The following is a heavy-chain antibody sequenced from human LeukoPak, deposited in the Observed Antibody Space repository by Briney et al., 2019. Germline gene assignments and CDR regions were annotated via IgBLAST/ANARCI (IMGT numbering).Heavy chain of an antibody. CDR2: ISVYNGDT. CDR1: GYTFSSYG. D-gene: IGHD6-19*01. V-gene: IGHV1-18*01. CDR3: ARAGTSGWQPFDY. Sequence: ASVKVSCKASGYTFSSYGITWVRQAPGQGLEWMGWISVYNGDTNYAQKVQSRVTMTTDTSTTTAYMELRSLRPDGTAVYYCARAGTSGWQPFDYWGQGTLVTVSS. J-gene: IGHJ4*02.